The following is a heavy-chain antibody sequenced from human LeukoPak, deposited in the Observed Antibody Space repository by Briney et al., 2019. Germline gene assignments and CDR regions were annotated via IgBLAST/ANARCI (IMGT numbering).Heavy chain of an antibody. CDR2: ISAYNGNT. V-gene: IGHV1-18*01. CDR3: ARGSNDFTNWFDP. D-gene: IGHD3-3*01. CDR1: GYTFISHG. J-gene: IGHJ5*02. Sequence: ASVKVSCKASGYTFISHGISWVRQAPGQGLEWMGWISAYNGNTNYAQKLQGRVTMTTDTSTSTAYMELSSLRSEDTAVYYCARGSNDFTNWFDPWGQGTLVTVSS.